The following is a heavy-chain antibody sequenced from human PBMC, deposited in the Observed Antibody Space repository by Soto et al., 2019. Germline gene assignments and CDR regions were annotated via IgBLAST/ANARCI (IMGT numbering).Heavy chain of an antibody. CDR3: AREDLVVVQSAPRYYGMDV. D-gene: IGHD2-2*01. V-gene: IGHV1-18*01. CDR1: GYTFNSYG. CDR2: ISAYKAHT. J-gene: IGHJ6*02. Sequence: GASVKVSCKASGYTFNSYGITWVRQAPGQGLEWMGWISAYKAHTNYAQKLQGRVTMTTDISTSTAYMELRSLRSEDTAVYYCAREDLVVVQSAPRYYGMDVWGQGTTVTVSS.